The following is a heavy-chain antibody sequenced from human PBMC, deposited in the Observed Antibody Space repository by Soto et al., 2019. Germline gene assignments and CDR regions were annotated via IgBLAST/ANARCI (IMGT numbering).Heavy chain of an antibody. Sequence: GSLRLSCAASGFTFSSYGMHWVRQAPGKGLEWVAVISYDGSNKYYADSVKGRFTISRDNSKNTLYLQMNSLRAEDTAVYYCAKLVAAARGDYWGQGTLVTVSS. J-gene: IGHJ4*02. CDR2: ISYDGSNK. D-gene: IGHD6-13*01. CDR3: AKLVAAARGDY. CDR1: GFTFSSYG. V-gene: IGHV3-30*18.